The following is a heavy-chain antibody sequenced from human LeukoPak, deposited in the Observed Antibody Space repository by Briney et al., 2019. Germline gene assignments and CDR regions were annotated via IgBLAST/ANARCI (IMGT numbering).Heavy chain of an antibody. CDR1: GFAFSSYC. CDR3: ATDYCSAIPCSDLPVS. D-gene: IGHD2-15*01. J-gene: IGHJ5*02. Sequence: GESLRLSCAASGFAFSSYCMHWLRGAPGKGLVCVSRIKRDENTINYAASLESRFTISKDNAKNTLYLQMNSLRAEDTAMYYCATDYCSAIPCSDLPVSWGQGTQVTVSS. V-gene: IGHV3-74*01. CDR2: IKRDENTI.